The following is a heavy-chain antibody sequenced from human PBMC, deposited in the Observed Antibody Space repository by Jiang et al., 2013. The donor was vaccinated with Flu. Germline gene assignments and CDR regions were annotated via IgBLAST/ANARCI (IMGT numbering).Heavy chain of an antibody. CDR2: IYYSGST. Sequence: PGLVKPSETLSLTCTVSGGSISSHYWSWIRQPPGKGLEWIGYIYYSGSTNYNPSLKSRVTISVDTSKNQFSLKLSSVTAADTAVYYCARAGNGDGSGSYYERFDYWGQGTLVTVSS. D-gene: IGHD3-10*01. V-gene: IGHV4-59*11. CDR3: ARAGNGDGSGSYYERFDY. J-gene: IGHJ4*02. CDR1: GGSISSHY.